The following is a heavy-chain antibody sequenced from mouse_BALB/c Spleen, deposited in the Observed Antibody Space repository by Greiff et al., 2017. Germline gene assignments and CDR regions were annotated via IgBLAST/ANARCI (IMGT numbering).Heavy chain of an antibody. V-gene: IGHV1-69*02. J-gene: IGHJ4*01. CDR1: GYTFTSYW. Sequence: QVQLQQPGAELVRPGASVKLSCKASGYTFTSYWINWVKQRPGQGLEWIGNIYPSDSYTNYNQKFKDKATLTVDKSSSTAYMQLSSPTSEDSAVYYCTRENYYGSLYAMDYWGQGTSVTVSS. CDR2: IYPSDSYT. CDR3: TRENYYGSLYAMDY. D-gene: IGHD1-1*01.